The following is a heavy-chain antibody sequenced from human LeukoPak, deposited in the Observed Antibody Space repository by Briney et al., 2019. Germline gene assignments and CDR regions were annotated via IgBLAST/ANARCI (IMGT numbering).Heavy chain of an antibody. CDR3: ARRGGLDY. D-gene: IGHD3-10*01. Sequence: GESLQISCEGSGYGFSNYWIGWVRRMPGKGRGWMGIIYPGDSNTKYNPSFQGQVTISADKSVSTAYLQWSSLKASDTAMYYCARRGGLDYWGQGTLVTVSS. CDR2: IYPGDSNT. CDR1: GYGFSNYW. V-gene: IGHV5-51*01. J-gene: IGHJ4*02.